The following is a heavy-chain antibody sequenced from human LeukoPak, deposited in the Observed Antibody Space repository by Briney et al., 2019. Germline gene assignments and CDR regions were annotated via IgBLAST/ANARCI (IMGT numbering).Heavy chain of an antibody. D-gene: IGHD3-3*01. CDR2: IYYSGST. Sequence: PSETLSLTCTVSGGSISSYYWSWIRQPPGKGLEWIGYIYYSGSTNYNPSLKSRVTISVDTSKNQFSLKLSSVTAADTAVYYCAGGVVMMNYYYYGMDVWGQGTTVTVSS. J-gene: IGHJ6*02. CDR1: GGSISSYY. CDR3: AGGVVMMNYYYYGMDV. V-gene: IGHV4-59*01.